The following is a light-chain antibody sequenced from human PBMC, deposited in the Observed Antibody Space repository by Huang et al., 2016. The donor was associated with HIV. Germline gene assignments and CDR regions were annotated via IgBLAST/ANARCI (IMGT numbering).Light chain of an antibody. CDR1: QSVSTY. J-gene: IGKJ3*01. V-gene: IGKV3-11*01. Sequence: EIVLTQSPATLSLSPGERATLSCRASQSVSTYLAWYQQKPGQAPRLLIYDASNTATGIPARFSGSWSGTDFTLTISNLEPEDFAVYYCQQRSNWPLLTFGPGTKV. CDR2: DAS. CDR3: QQRSNWPLLT.